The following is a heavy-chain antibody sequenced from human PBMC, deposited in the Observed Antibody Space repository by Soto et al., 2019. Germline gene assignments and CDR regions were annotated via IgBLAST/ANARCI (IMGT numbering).Heavy chain of an antibody. Sequence: ASETLSLTCTVSGGSISNVGYYWSWIRQHPGKGLEWIGYIYYSGSTYYSPSLKSRVTISVDTSKNQFSLKLSPVTAADTAVYYCARAVTSTIPAANNWFDPWGQGTLVTVSS. J-gene: IGHJ5*02. CDR1: GGSISNVGYY. CDR2: IYYSGST. CDR3: ARAVTSTIPAANNWFDP. V-gene: IGHV4-31*03. D-gene: IGHD2-2*01.